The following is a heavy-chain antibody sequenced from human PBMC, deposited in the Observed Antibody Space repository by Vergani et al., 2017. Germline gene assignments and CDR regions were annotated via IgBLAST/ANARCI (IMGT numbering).Heavy chain of an antibody. CDR1: GMSISNNNYY. CDR3: ARHLRQLARNDVFDI. CDR2: IYDSRNN. D-gene: IGHD6-6*01. J-gene: IGHJ3*02. Sequence: QLQLQESGPRLVKPSETLSLTCSLSGMSISNNNYYWGLIRQPPGKGLEWIGSIYDSRNNNYSPSLKSRVSNSVDTSKNSFSLNLTSVTAADTAVYYCARHLRQLARNDVFDIWGHGTLVTVSS. V-gene: IGHV4-39*01.